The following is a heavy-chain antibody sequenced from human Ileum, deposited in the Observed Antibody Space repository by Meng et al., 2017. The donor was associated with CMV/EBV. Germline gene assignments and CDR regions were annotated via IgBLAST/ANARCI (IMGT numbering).Heavy chain of an antibody. CDR2: INPKDGDT. J-gene: IGHJ5*02. V-gene: IGHV1-2*02. Sequence: LVQSGTEVKRPGASVKVPCKTSGYTFTNHNIAWVRQAPGQGPECLGWINPKDGDTDYTESFQGRVTLTRDTSITTAYMELHNLKSDDTAIYYCARENWVYDLWGQGTLVTVSS. CDR3: ARENWVYDL. CDR1: GYTFTNHN. D-gene: IGHD2/OR15-2a*01.